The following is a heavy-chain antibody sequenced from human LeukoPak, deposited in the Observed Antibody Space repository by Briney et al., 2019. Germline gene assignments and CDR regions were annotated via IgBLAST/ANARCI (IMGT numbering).Heavy chain of an antibody. CDR3: ARVIGYDSIHRGGDYYMDV. D-gene: IGHD5-12*01. CDR2: INPSGGST. Sequence: ASVKVSCKASGYTFTSYYMHWVRQAPGQGLEWMGIINPSGGSTSYAQKFQGRVTMTRDTSTSTVYMELSSLRSEDTAVYYCARVIGYDSIHRGGDYYMDVWGKGTTVTVSS. V-gene: IGHV1-46*01. CDR1: GYTFTSYY. J-gene: IGHJ6*03.